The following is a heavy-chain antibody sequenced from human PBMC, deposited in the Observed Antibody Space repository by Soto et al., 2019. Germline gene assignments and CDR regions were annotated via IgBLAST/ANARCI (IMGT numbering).Heavy chain of an antibody. CDR1: GFTFGDYA. Sequence: TGGSLRLSCTASGFTFGDYAMSWVRQAPGKGLEWVGFIRSKAYGGTTEYAASVKGRFTISRDDSKSIAYLQMNSLKTEDTAVYYCTRDRTATDALDIWGQGTMVTVSS. CDR2: IRSKAYGGTT. J-gene: IGHJ3*02. CDR3: TRDRTATDALDI. V-gene: IGHV3-49*04.